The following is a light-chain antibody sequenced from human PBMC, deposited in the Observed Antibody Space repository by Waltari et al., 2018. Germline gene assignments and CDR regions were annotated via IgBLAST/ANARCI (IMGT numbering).Light chain of an antibody. V-gene: IGKV3-20*01. CDR2: ATS. CDR3: QHYGISFPVT. J-gene: IGKJ5*01. CDR1: PRVGSSD. Sequence: EIVLAQSPDTLSLSPGDTATLSCRASPRVGSSDLIWYQQKPGQAPRLRIFATSYRATGIPDRLSGSGSGTDFTLTISRLEPEDVAIYYCQHYGISFPVTFGQGTRLEIK.